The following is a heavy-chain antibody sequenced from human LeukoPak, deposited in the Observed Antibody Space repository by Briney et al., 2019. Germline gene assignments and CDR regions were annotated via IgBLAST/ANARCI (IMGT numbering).Heavy chain of an antibody. CDR2: ISGSGGST. Sequence: GGSLRLSCAASGFTFSSYGMHWVRQAPGKGLEWVSAISGSGGSTYYADSVKGRFTISRDNSKNTLYLQMNSLRAEDTAVYYCAKPPYCSGGSCLYFDYWGQGTLVTVSS. CDR3: AKPPYCSGGSCLYFDY. CDR1: GFTFSSYG. D-gene: IGHD2-15*01. V-gene: IGHV3-23*01. J-gene: IGHJ4*02.